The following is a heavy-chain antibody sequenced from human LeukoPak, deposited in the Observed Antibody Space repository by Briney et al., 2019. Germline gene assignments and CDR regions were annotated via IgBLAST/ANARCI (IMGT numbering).Heavy chain of an antibody. CDR2: IYYSGST. CDR3: ARSWGYDYPDY. Sequence: PSETLSLTCTVSGGSISSSRYYWGWIRQPPGKGLEWIGYIYYSGSTNYNPSLKSPVTISVDTSKNQFSLKLSSVTAADTAVYYCARSWGYDYPDYWGQGTLVTVSS. V-gene: IGHV4-61*05. CDR1: GGSISSSRYY. J-gene: IGHJ4*02. D-gene: IGHD5-12*01.